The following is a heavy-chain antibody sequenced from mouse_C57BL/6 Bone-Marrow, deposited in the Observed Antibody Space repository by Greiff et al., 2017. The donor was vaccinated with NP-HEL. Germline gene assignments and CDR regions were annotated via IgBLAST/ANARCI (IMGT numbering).Heavy chain of an antibody. CDR3: ARMIYYDYDGYYAMDY. V-gene: IGHV1-69*01. CDR1: GYTFTSYW. Sequence: QVQLQQPGAELVMPGASVKLSCKASGYTFTSYWMHWVKQRPGQGLEWIGEIDPSDSYTNYNQKFKGKSTLTGDKSSSTAYMQLSSLTSEDSAVYYCARMIYYDYDGYYAMDYWGQGTSVTVSS. CDR2: IDPSDSYT. D-gene: IGHD2-4*01. J-gene: IGHJ4*01.